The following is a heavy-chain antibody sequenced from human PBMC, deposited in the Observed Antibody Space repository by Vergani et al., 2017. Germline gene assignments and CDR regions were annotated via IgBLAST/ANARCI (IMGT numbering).Heavy chain of an antibody. V-gene: IGHV4-34*01. D-gene: IGHD3-10*01. CDR3: ARGKVRGVISDY. CDR2: INHSGST. CDR1: GGSFSGYY. J-gene: IGHJ4*02. Sequence: QVQLQQWGAGLLKPSETLSLTCAVYGGSFSGYYWSWIRQPPGKGLEWIGEINHSGSTNYNPSLKSRVTISVDTSKNQFSLKLSSVTAADTAVYYCARGKVRGVISDYWGQGTLGTVSS.